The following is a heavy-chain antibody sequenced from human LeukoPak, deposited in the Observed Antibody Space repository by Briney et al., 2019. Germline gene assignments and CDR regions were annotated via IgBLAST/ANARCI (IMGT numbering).Heavy chain of an antibody. CDR3: AARRVTRTFQH. D-gene: IGHD2-21*02. Sequence: SETLSLTCAVYGGSFSGYYWSWIRQPPGKGLEWIGEINHSGSTNYNPSLKSRVTISVDTSKNQFSLKLSSVTAADTAVYYCAARRVTRTFQHWGQGTLVTASS. CDR1: GGSFSGYY. J-gene: IGHJ1*01. V-gene: IGHV4-34*01. CDR2: INHSGST.